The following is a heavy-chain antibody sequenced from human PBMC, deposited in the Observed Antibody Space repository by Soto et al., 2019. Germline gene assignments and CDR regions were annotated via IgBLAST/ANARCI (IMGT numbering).Heavy chain of an antibody. V-gene: IGHV1-2*04. CDR2: INPNSGGT. CDR1: GYTFAGYY. J-gene: IGHJ4*02. CDR3: ARVGSRIADLDY. Sequence: ASVKVSCKASGYTFAGYYMHWVRQAPGQGLEWMGWINPNSGGTNYAQKFQGWVTMTRDTSISTAYMELSRLRSDDTAVYYCARVGSRIADLDYWGRGTLVTVSS. D-gene: IGHD6-13*01.